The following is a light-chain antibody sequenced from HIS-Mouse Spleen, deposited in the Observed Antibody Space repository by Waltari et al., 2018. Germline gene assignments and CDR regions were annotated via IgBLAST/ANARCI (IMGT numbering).Light chain of an antibody. CDR3: QSYDSSLSGSV. V-gene: IGLV1-40*01. CDR1: SSNIRAGYD. CDR2: GTS. J-gene: IGLJ3*02. Sequence: QSVLTQPPSVSGAPGQRVTISCTGSSSNIRAGYDVLWYQQPPGTAPKLLIYGTSNRPSGVPDRFSGSKSGTSASLAITGLQAEDEADYYCQSYDSSLSGSVFGGGTKLTVL.